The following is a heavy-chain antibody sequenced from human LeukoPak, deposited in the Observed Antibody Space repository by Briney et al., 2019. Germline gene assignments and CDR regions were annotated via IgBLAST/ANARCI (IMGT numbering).Heavy chain of an antibody. V-gene: IGHV1-3*01. D-gene: IGHD6-19*01. Sequence: ASVKVSCKGSGYTFSSYAIHWVRQAPGQRLEWMGWINAGNGDTKYSQKFQGRVTITRDTSATTAYMELSSLRSEDTAVYYCARGGGSGWYWGQGTLVTVSS. CDR1: GYTFSSYA. J-gene: IGHJ4*02. CDR2: INAGNGDT. CDR3: ARGGGSGWY.